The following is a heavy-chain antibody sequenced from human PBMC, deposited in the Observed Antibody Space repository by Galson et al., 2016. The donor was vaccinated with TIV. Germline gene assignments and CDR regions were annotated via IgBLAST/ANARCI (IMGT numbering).Heavy chain of an antibody. CDR1: GGSVISGDYH. J-gene: IGHJ4*02. CDR2: MYYTGRT. Sequence: SETLSLTCGVSGGSVISGDYHWGWIRQHPGKGLEWIGSMYYTGRTYYNPSLRGRVAISIDTSKNQFSLKLRSMTAADTAVYYCARDRPSGLFDHWGQGTQVTVSS. V-gene: IGHV4-39*07. CDR3: ARDRPSGLFDH. D-gene: IGHD1-26*01.